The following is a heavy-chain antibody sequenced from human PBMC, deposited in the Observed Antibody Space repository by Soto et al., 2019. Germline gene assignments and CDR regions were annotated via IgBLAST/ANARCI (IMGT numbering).Heavy chain of an antibody. V-gene: IGHV4-59*08. J-gene: IGHJ5*02. Sequence: PSETLSLTCTVSGGSISSYYWSWIRQPPGKGLEWIGYIYYSGSTNYNPSLKSRVTISVDTSKNQFSLKLSSVTAADTAVYYCARHRSSYCGGDCYSWWFDPWGQGPLVTVS. CDR1: GGSISSYY. CDR3: ARHRSSYCGGDCYSWWFDP. D-gene: IGHD2-21*02. CDR2: IYYSGST.